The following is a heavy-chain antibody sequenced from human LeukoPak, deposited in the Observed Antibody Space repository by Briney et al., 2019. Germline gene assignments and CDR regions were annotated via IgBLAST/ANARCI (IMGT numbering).Heavy chain of an antibody. J-gene: IGHJ5*02. CDR1: GYTFTSYS. D-gene: IGHD1-26*01. V-gene: IGHV1-18*01. CDR3: ARDSVGSNNWFDP. Sequence: AAVNVSCKSSGYTFTSYSISLVRHAPGQGHELMWWIRDDKVKTNHAQKLKGRVTITTDTPTSTAYTELRSLKYDATAVYYCARDSVGSNNWFDPWGQGTLVTVSS. CDR2: IRDDKVKT.